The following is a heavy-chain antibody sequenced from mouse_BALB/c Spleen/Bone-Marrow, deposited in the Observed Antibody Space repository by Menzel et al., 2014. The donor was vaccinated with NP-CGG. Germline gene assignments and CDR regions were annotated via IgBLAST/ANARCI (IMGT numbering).Heavy chain of an antibody. CDR1: GFTFSSYG. CDR3: ASGNYYAMDY. CDR2: ISSGGSYT. J-gene: IGHJ4*01. Sequence: EVKLMESGGDLVKPGGSLKLSCAASGFTFSSYGMSWVRQTPDKRLEWVATISSGGSYTYYPDSVKGRVTISRDNTKNSLFLQMSSMKAEDTAMYYCASGNYYAMDYWGQGTSVTVSS. V-gene: IGHV5-6*01. D-gene: IGHD1-1*01.